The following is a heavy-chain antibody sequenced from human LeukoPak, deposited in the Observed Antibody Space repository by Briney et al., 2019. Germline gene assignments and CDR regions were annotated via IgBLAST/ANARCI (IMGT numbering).Heavy chain of an antibody. D-gene: IGHD3-3*01. CDR2: INPSGGST. Sequence: ASVKVSCKASGYTFTSYYMHWVRQAPGQGLEWMGIINPSGGSTSYAQKFQGRVTMTRDTSTSTVYMELSSLRSEDTAVYYCARSSTLRFLEWLPQHYFDYWGQGTLVTVSS. CDR1: GYTFTSYY. CDR3: ARSSTLRFLEWLPQHYFDY. J-gene: IGHJ4*02. V-gene: IGHV1-46*01.